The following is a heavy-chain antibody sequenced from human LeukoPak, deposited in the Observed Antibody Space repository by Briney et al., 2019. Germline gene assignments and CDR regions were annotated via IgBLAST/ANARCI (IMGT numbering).Heavy chain of an antibody. J-gene: IGHJ6*03. V-gene: IGHV3-33*08. Sequence: GGSLRLSCAASGFTFSNYWMNWVRQAPGKGLEWVAVIWYDGSNKYYADSAKGRFTISRDNSKNTLYLQMNSLRAEDTAVYYCAREAQVLVMGYYYYMDVWGKGTTVTVSS. CDR2: IWYDGSNK. CDR1: GFTFSNYW. D-gene: IGHD3-16*01. CDR3: AREAQVLVMGYYYYMDV.